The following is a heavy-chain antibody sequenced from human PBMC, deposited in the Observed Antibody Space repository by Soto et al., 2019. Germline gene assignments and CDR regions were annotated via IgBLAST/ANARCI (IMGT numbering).Heavy chain of an antibody. J-gene: IGHJ3*01. D-gene: IGHD3-16*01. CDR2: ISVSGGST. CDR1: GFTISSYA. CDR3: AKEASPFGTNAFDV. V-gene: IGHV3-23*02. Sequence: PGGSLRLSCAVSGFTISSYAMSWVRQAPGKGLQWVSGISVSGGSTYYGDAVKGRFTISRDNSKNTLYLQMDSLSAGDTAVYYCAKEASPFGTNAFDVWGHGTMVTV.